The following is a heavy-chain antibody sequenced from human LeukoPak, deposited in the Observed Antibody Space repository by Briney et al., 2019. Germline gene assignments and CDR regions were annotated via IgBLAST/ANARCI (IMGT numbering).Heavy chain of an antibody. V-gene: IGHV4-4*07. CDR2: IYTSGST. D-gene: IGHD3-10*01. CDR1: GGSISSYY. CDR3: ARDHYYGSGRLNWFDP. Sequence: PSETLSLTCTVAGGSISSYYWSWIRQPAGQGQDWSGRIYTSGSTNYNPSLKSRVTMSVDTSKNQFSLKLSSVTAADTAVYYCARDHYYGSGRLNWFDPWGQGTLVTVSS. J-gene: IGHJ5*02.